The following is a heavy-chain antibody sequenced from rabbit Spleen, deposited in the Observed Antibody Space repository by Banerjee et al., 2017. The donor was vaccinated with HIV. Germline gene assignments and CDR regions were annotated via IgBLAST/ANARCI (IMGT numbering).Heavy chain of an antibody. CDR3: ARDMDGVIGWNFGW. V-gene: IGHV1S40*01. CDR2: IDAGSSGFT. Sequence: QSLEESGGDLVKPGASLTLTCTASGVSFSSNSYMCWVRQAPGKGLEWVVCIDAGSSGFTYFASWAKGRFTISKTSSTTVTLQMTSLTAADTATYFCARDMDGVIGWNFGWWGPGTLVTVS. D-gene: IGHD4-1*01. J-gene: IGHJ6*01. CDR1: GVSFSSNSY.